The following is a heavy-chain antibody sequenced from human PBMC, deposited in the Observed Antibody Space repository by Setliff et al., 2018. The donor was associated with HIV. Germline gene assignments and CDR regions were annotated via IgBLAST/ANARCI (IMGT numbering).Heavy chain of an antibody. CDR3: ATYYYDSSGYQVDAFDI. CDR1: GGSISSSNW. Sequence: SETLSLTCAVSGGSISSSNWWRWVRQPPGKGLEWIAYIYYSGITSYNPSLKSRVTISVDTSKNQFALKLNSVTAADTAVYYCATYYYDSSGYQVDAFDIWGQGTMVTVSS. CDR2: IYYSGIT. V-gene: IGHV4-4*02. J-gene: IGHJ3*02. D-gene: IGHD3-22*01.